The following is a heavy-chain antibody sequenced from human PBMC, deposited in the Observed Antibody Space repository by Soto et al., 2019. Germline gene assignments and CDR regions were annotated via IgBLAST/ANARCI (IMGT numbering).Heavy chain of an antibody. V-gene: IGHV4-31*03. D-gene: IGHD7-27*01. J-gene: IGHJ4*02. CDR3: ARGPSGDKVDY. Sequence: PSETLSLTCTVSGGSISSGGYYWSWIRQHPGKGLEWIGYIYYSGSTYYNPSLKSRVTISVDTSKNQFSLKLSSVTAADTAVYYCARGPSGDKVDYWGQGIQVTVSS. CDR2: IYYSGST. CDR1: GGSISSGGYY.